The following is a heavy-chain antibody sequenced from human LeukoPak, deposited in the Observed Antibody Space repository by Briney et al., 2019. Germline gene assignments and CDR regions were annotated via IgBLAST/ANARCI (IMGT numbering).Heavy chain of an antibody. CDR2: IIPIFGTT. V-gene: IGHV1-69*05. J-gene: IGHJ4*02. CDR1: GGTFSSYA. Sequence: VASVRVSCKASGGTFSSYAISWVRQAPGQGLEWMGGIIPIFGTTNYAQNFQGRITITTDESTSTACMELSSLTSEDTAVYYCASVPDRGWLPFDYWGQGILVTVSS. CDR3: ASVPDRGWLPFDY. D-gene: IGHD5-24*01.